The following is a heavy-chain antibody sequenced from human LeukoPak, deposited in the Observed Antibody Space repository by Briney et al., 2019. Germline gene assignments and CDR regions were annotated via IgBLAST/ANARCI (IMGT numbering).Heavy chain of an antibody. Sequence: GGSLRLSCAASGFTFSSYWMGWVRQAPGKGLEWVANINQDGSEKYYVDSVKGRFTISRDNAKNSLYLQMSSLRAEDTAVYYCVTVVTATVFVYWGQGTLVTVSS. CDR2: INQDGSEK. J-gene: IGHJ4*02. V-gene: IGHV3-7*03. D-gene: IGHD2-15*01. CDR1: GFTFSSYW. CDR3: VTVVTATVFVY.